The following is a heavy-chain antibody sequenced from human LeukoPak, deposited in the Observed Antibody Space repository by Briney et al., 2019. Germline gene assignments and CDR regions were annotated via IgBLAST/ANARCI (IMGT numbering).Heavy chain of an antibody. D-gene: IGHD3-3*01. CDR1: GGSFSGYY. CDR3: ARARFLEWLLPSNYYYYGMDV. CDR2: INHSGST. Sequence: PSETLSLTCAVYGGSFSGYYWSWIRQPPGKGLEWIGEINHSGSTNYNPSLKSRVIISGDTSKNQFSLKLSSVTPADTAVYYCARARFLEWLLPSNYYYYGMDVWGQGTTVTVSS. V-gene: IGHV4-34*01. J-gene: IGHJ6*02.